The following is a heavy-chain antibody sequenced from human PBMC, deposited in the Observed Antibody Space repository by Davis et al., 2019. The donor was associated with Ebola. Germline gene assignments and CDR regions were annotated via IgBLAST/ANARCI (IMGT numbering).Heavy chain of an antibody. V-gene: IGHV4-59*08. D-gene: IGHD7-27*01. CDR2: MYYSGRT. CDR3: TRHINWGARFDP. J-gene: IGHJ5*02. Sequence: SETLSLTCTVSGGSISSHYWSWIRQPPGKGLEWVGYMYYSGRTNYNPSLQSRVTISVDTSKNQFSLKLNSVTAADTAVYYCTRHINWGARFDPWGQGTLVTVSS. CDR1: GGSISSHY.